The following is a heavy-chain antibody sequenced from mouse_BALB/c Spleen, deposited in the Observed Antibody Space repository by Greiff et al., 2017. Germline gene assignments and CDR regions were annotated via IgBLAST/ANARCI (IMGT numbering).Heavy chain of an antibody. CDR3: ARGEYGNYRRYAMDY. CDR2: IWAGGST. D-gene: IGHD2-1*01. CDR1: GFSLTSYG. J-gene: IGHJ4*01. Sequence: VKLEESGPGLVAPSQSLSITCTVSGFSLTSYGVHWVRQPPGKGLEWLGVIWAGGSTNYNSALMSRLSISKDNSKSQVFLKMNSLQTDDTAMYYCARGEYGNYRRYAMDYWGQGTSVTVSS. V-gene: IGHV2-9*02.